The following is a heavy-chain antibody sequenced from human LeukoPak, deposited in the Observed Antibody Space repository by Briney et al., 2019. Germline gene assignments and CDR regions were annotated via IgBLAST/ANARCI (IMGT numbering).Heavy chain of an antibody. V-gene: IGHV5-10-1*01. J-gene: IGHJ5*02. CDR2: IDPSDSYT. D-gene: IGHD2-2*01. CDR3: ARHVSQGYCSSTSCYPGTWFDP. CDR1: GYSFTSYW. Sequence: GESLKISCKGSGYSFTSYWISWVRQMPGKGLEWMGRIDPSDSYTNYSPSFQGHVTISADKPISTAYLQWSSLKASDTAMYYCARHVSQGYCSSTSCYPGTWFDPWGQGTLVTVSS.